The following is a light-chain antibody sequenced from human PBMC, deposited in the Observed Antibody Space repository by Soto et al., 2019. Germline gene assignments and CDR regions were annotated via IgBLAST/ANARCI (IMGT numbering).Light chain of an antibody. CDR2: DAS. Sequence: MTQSPSSVSASVGDRVTITCRASQGIRSAVAWYQQKPGKAPKLLISDASSLQSGVPSRFSGSGSGTDFTLTITSLQPEDFATYYCQQANSISITFGQGPRLRL. CDR1: QGIRSA. J-gene: IGKJ5*01. CDR3: QQANSISIT. V-gene: IGKV1-13*02.